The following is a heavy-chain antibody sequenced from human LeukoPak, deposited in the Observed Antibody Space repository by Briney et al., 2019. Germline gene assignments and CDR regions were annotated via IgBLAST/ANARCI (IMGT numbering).Heavy chain of an antibody. J-gene: IGHJ4*02. D-gene: IGHD5-18*01. V-gene: IGHV3-53*01. CDR2: IYSGGST. Sequence: PGGSLRLSCAASGFTVSSNYMSWVRQAPGKGLEWVSVIYSGGSTYYADSVKGRFTISRDNSKNTLYLQMNSLRAEDTAVYYCAKVGDSYGPYYFDYWGQGTLVTVSS. CDR3: AKVGDSYGPYYFDY. CDR1: GFTVSSNY.